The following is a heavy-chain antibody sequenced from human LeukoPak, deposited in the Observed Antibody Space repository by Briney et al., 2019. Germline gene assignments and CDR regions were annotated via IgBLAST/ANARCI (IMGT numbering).Heavy chain of an antibody. CDR2: IIPIFGTA. CDR3: ARDRCSSTSCYADY. Sequence: GSPVKVSCKASGGTFSSYAISWVRQAPGQGLEWMGGIIPIFGTANYAQKFQGRVTISTDESTSTAYMELSSLRSEDTAVYYCARDRCSSTSCYADYWGQGTLVTVSS. V-gene: IGHV1-69*05. D-gene: IGHD2-2*01. CDR1: GGTFSSYA. J-gene: IGHJ4*02.